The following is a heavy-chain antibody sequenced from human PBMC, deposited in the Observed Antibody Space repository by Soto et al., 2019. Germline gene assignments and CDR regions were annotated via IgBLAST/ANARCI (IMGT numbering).Heavy chain of an antibody. CDR2: ISTNNGNT. CDR3: VSDSSGYRAPFDY. J-gene: IGHJ4*02. CDR1: GYTFSNYG. Sequence: QIRLVQSGSEVKKPGASVKVSCKASGYTFSNYGISWVRQAPGQGLEWMGWISTNNGNTYYSQKVQGRVTITTDTSTSTAYMELKSPRSDDTGVYYCVSDSSGYRAPFDYWGQGSMITVSS. V-gene: IGHV1-18*01. D-gene: IGHD3-22*01.